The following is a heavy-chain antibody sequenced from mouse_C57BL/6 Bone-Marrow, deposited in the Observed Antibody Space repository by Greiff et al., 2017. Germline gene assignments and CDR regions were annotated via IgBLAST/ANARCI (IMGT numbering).Heavy chain of an antibody. CDR2: IYPGSGNT. D-gene: IGHD1-1*01. J-gene: IGHJ4*01. CDR3: ASHYYGSISYYAMDY. V-gene: IGHV1-66*01. Sequence: QVHVKQSGPELVKPGASVKISCKASGYSFTSYYIHWVKQRPGQGLEWIGWIYPGSGNTKYNEKFKGKATLTADTSSSTAYMQLSSLTSEDSAVYYCASHYYGSISYYAMDYWGQGTSVTVSS. CDR1: GYSFTSYY.